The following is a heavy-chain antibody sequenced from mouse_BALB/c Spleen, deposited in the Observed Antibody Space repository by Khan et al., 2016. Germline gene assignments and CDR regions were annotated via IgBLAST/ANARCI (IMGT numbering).Heavy chain of an antibody. J-gene: IGHJ4*01. D-gene: IGHD1-1*02. CDR3: ARVWGDY. Sequence: VQLQESGPGLVAPSQSLSITCTVSGFSLTGYGVNWVRQSPGKGLEWLGMIWGDGSTDYNSALKSRLSISKDNSKSQVVLKMNSLETDGTARYYCARVWGDYWGQGTSVTVSS. CDR2: IWGDGST. V-gene: IGHV2-6-7*01. CDR1: GFSLTGYG.